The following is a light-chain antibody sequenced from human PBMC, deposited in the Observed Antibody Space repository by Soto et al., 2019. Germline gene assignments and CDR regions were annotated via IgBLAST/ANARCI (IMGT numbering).Light chain of an antibody. CDR1: SSDVAGYNY. V-gene: IGLV2-14*01. J-gene: IGLJ7*01. CDR2: EVS. Sequence: QSALTQPASVSGSPGQSITISCTGTSSDVAGYNYVSWYQQYPGKAPKLMIYEVSNRPSGVSNRFSGSKSGNTASLTISGLQAEDEADYYCSSYTSRSTVIFGGGTQLPSS. CDR3: SSYTSRSTVI.